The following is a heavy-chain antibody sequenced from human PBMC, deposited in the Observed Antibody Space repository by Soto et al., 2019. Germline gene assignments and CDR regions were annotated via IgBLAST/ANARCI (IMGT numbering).Heavy chain of an antibody. CDR2: IIPILGIA. CDR1: GGTFSSYT. V-gene: IGHV1-69*08. J-gene: IGHJ3*02. CDR3: ARDYWDIVVVPAAGGGDAFDI. Sequence: QVQLVQSGAEVKKPGSSVKVSCKVSGGTFSSYTISWVRQAPGQGLEWMGRIIPILGIANYAQKFQGRVTITADKSTSTAYMELSSLRSEDTAVYYCARDYWDIVVVPAAGGGDAFDIWGQGTMVTVSS. D-gene: IGHD2-2*01.